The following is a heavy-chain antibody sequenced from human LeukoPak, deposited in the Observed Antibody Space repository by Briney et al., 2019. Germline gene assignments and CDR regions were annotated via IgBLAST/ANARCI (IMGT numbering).Heavy chain of an antibody. CDR2: ISFSSGTV. CDR1: GFTFSDYY. J-gene: IGHJ6*03. CDR3: ARRDTESYYYYMDV. Sequence: PGGSLRLSCAASGFTFSDYYVSWVRQAPGKGLEWIACISFSSGTVFYADSVKGRFTISRDNAKNSLYLQMNSLRVEDTAVYYCARRDTESYYYYMDVWGKGTTVTVSS. V-gene: IGHV3-11*04.